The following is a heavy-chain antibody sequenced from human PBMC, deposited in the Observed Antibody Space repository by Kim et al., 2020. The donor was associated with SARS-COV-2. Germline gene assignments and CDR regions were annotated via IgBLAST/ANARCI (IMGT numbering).Heavy chain of an antibody. CDR3: ASLNGGIDTLCHGV. CDR1: GFIFSNYW. Sequence: GGSLRLSCAASGFIFSNYWMHWVRQAPGKGLEWVSHISNDGSATYYADSVKGRFTISRDNSKNTLFLQMNSLSAEDTAVYYCASLNGGIDTLCHGVWG. J-gene: IGHJ6*02. CDR2: ISNDGSAT. D-gene: IGHD2-15*01. V-gene: IGHV3-33*08.